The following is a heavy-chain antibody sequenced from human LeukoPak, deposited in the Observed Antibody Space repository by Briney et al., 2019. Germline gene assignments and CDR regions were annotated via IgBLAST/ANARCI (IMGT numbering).Heavy chain of an antibody. D-gene: IGHD2-8*01. Sequence: ASVKVSCKASGYTFATYHMHWVRQAPGQGLEWMGIINPSGGSTSYAQKFQGRVIMTRDTSTSTVYMELSSLRPEDTAVYYCARDRWCFDYWGQGTLATVSS. CDR1: GYTFATYH. J-gene: IGHJ4*02. V-gene: IGHV1-46*01. CDR3: ARDRWCFDY. CDR2: INPSGGST.